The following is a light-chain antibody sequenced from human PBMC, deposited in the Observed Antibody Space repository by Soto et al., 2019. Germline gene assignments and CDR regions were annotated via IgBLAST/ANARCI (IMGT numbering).Light chain of an antibody. CDR1: QDIKKY. CDR3: QHYDNLPPFA. CDR2: GAS. J-gene: IGKJ3*01. Sequence: DIQMTQSPSSLSASIGDRVTITCQASQDIKKYLSWYQQKPGRAPKLLIYGASNLETGVPSRFSGRGYGTEFTLVISSLQPEDVATYYCQHYDNLPPFAFGPGTKV. V-gene: IGKV1-33*01.